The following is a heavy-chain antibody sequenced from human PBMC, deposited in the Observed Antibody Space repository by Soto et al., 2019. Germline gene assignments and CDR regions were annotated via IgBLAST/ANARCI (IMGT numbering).Heavy chain of an antibody. J-gene: IGHJ4*02. CDR2: INPNSGGT. CDR1: GYTFTGYY. Sequence: QVQLVQSGAEVKKPGASVKVSCKASGYTFTGYYMHWVRQAPGQGLEWMGWINPNSGGTNYAQNFQGWVTMTRDTSISTAYMELSRLSSDDTAVYYCARGFLWGGYYFDYWGQGTLVTVSS. D-gene: IGHD2-21*01. CDR3: ARGFLWGGYYFDY. V-gene: IGHV1-2*04.